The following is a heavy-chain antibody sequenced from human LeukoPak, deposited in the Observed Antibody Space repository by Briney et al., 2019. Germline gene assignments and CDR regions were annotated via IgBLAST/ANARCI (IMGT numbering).Heavy chain of an antibody. CDR2: IDPSDSYT. D-gene: IGHD4-17*01. CDR3: AIKGDYGDYYFDY. J-gene: IGHJ4*02. CDR1: GYSITSYW. V-gene: IGHV5-10-1*01. Sequence: GESLRISCKGSGYSITSYWISWVRQLPGRGLEWMGRIDPSDSYTNYSPSFQGHVTISADKSISTAYLQWSSLKASDTAMYYCAIKGDYGDYYFDYWGQGTLVTVSS.